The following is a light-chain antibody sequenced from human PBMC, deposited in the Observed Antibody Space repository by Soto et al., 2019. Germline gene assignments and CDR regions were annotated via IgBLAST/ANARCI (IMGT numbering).Light chain of an antibody. V-gene: IGKV3-20*01. CDR2: GAS. J-gene: IGKJ1*01. CDR3: HQYGSSPAT. CDR1: QSVSSSF. Sequence: ERVLTQSLAILSVSHGKRATLSCRASQSVSSSFLAWYQQKPGQAPRLLIYGASSRATGIPDRFSGSGSGTDFTLTISRLEPEDFAVYYCHQYGSSPATFGQGTKVAIK.